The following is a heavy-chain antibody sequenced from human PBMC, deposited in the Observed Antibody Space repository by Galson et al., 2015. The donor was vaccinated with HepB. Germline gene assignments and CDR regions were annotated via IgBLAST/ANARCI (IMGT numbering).Heavy chain of an antibody. Sequence: SLRLSCAASGFTFSSYAMSWVRQAPGKGLEWVSAISGSGGSTYYADSVKGRFTISRDNSKNTLYLQMNSLRAEDTAVYYCAKAGLRYFDWLSTIDYWGQGTLVTVSS. D-gene: IGHD3-9*01. CDR3: AKAGLRYFDWLSTIDY. V-gene: IGHV3-23*01. CDR1: GFTFSSYA. CDR2: ISGSGGST. J-gene: IGHJ4*02.